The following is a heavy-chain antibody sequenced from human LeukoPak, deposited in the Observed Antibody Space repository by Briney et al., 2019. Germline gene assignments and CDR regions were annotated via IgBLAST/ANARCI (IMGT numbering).Heavy chain of an antibody. CDR2: IYPGDSDT. J-gene: IGHJ3*02. D-gene: IGHD1-26*01. Sequence: GESLKISCKGSGYRFTSYWIGWVRQMPGKGLEWMGFIYPGDSDTRYSPSFQGQVTISADKSMSTACLQWSSLKASDTAMYYCARRRGRYSGDAFDIWDQGTMVTVSS. V-gene: IGHV5-51*01. CDR1: GYRFTSYW. CDR3: ARRRGRYSGDAFDI.